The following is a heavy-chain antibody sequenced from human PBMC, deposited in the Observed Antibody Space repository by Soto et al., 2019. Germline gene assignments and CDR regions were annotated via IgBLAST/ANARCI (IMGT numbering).Heavy chain of an antibody. CDR1: GGSISSGGYS. CDR2: IYHSGST. V-gene: IGHV4-30-2*01. CDR3: AKDLSWGNRPGY. J-gene: IGHJ4*02. D-gene: IGHD6-13*01. Sequence: SETLSLTCAVSGGSISSGGYSWSWIRQPPGKGLEWIGYIYHSGSTYYNPSLKSRVTISVDRSKNTLYLQMNSLRAEDTAVYYCAKDLSWGNRPGYWGQGTLVTVSS.